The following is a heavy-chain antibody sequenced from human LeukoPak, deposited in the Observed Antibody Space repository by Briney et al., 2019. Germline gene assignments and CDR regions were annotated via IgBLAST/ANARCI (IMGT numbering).Heavy chain of an antibody. V-gene: IGHV4-34*01. J-gene: IGHJ3*02. Sequence: SETLSLTCAVYGGSFSGYYWSWIRQPPGKGLEWIGEINHSGSTNYNPSLKSRVTISVDTSKNQFSLKLSSVTAADTAVYYCARADDGSGFDAFDIWGQGTMVTVSS. CDR3: ARADDGSGFDAFDI. CDR1: GGSFSGYY. D-gene: IGHD3-22*01. CDR2: INHSGST.